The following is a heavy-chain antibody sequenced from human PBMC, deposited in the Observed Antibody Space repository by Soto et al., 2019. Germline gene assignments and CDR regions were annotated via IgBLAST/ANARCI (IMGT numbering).Heavy chain of an antibody. CDR3: VRLTVTRNYYFDY. CDR2: IYYSGST. V-gene: IGHV4-39*01. CDR1: GGSISSSSYY. J-gene: IGHJ4*02. D-gene: IGHD4-17*01. Sequence: SETLSLTCTVSGGSISSSSYYWGWIRQPPGKGLEWIGSIYYSGSTYYNPSLKSRVTISVDTSKNQFSLKLSSVTAADTAAYYCVRLTVTRNYYFDYWGQGTLVTVSS.